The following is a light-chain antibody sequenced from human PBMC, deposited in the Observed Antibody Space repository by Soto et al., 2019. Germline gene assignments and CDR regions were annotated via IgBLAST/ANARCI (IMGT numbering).Light chain of an antibody. CDR3: SSYTSSSTLVV. J-gene: IGLJ2*01. CDR1: SGDVGGYNY. Sequence: QSALTQRASVSGSPGQSITISCTGTSGDVGGYNYVSWYQQHPGKAPKLMIYDVTNRPSGVSNRFSGSKSGNTASLTISGLQAEDEADYYCSSYTSSSTLVVFGAGTKLTVL. V-gene: IGLV2-14*01. CDR2: DVT.